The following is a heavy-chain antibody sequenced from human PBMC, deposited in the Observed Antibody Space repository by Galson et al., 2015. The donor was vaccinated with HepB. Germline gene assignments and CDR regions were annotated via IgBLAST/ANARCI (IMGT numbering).Heavy chain of an antibody. V-gene: IGHV1-69*10. J-gene: IGHJ4*02. CDR3: ASIYYDSSGYYSLTKYYFDY. CDR1: GGTFSSYA. Sequence: SVKVSCKASGGTFSSYAISWVRQAPGQGLEWMGGIIPILGIANYAQKFQGRVTITADKSTSTAYMELSSLRSEDTAVYYCASIYYDSSGYYSLTKYYFDYWGQGTLVTVSS. D-gene: IGHD3-22*01. CDR2: IIPILGIA.